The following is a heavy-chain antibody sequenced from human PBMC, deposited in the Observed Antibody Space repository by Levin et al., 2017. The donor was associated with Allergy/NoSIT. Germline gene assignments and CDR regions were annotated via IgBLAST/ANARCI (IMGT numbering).Heavy chain of an antibody. Sequence: GESLKISCAASGFTFSSYGMHWVRQAPGKGLEWVAVISYDGSNKYYADSVKGRFTISRDNSKNTLYLQMNSLRAEDTAVYYCAKASLRYCSGGSCPWYFDLWGRGTLVTVSS. V-gene: IGHV3-30*18. CDR3: AKASLRYCSGGSCPWYFDL. D-gene: IGHD2-15*01. J-gene: IGHJ2*01. CDR2: ISYDGSNK. CDR1: GFTFSSYG.